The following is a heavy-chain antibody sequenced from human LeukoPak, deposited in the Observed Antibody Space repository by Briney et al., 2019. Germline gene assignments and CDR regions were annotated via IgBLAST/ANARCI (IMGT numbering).Heavy chain of an antibody. V-gene: IGHV1-2*02. J-gene: IGHJ3*02. CDR2: INPNSGVT. CDR1: GYTFTGYY. Sequence: ASLKVSCKASGYTFTGYYMHCVRQAPGHGLEWVGWINPNSGVTNYAQKFQGRVTMTRDTSISTAYVELSMLRSDDTAVYYCARGSITIFGVVYAFDIWGQGTMVTVSS. CDR3: ARGSITIFGVVYAFDI. D-gene: IGHD3-3*01.